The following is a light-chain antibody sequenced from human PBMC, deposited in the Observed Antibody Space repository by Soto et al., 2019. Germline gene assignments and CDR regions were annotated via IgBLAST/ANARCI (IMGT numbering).Light chain of an antibody. CDR1: QSVSSN. CDR2: GAS. V-gene: IGKV3-15*01. Sequence: EIVMTQSPATLSVSAGERATLACRASQSVSSNLAWYQQKPGQAPRLLIYGASTSATGIPTRLSGSGSGTDFTLTFSCLQSADFAVDYCHQYNNWPRACGQGTKVEIE. CDR3: HQYNNWPRA. J-gene: IGKJ1*01.